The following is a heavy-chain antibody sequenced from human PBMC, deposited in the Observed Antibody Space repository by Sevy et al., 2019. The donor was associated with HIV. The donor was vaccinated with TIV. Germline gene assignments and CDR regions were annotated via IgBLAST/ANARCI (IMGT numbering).Heavy chain of an antibody. D-gene: IGHD5-18*01. CDR1: GGSISSGNYY. Sequence: SETLSLTCTVSGGSISSGNYYWSWIRQPAGKGLEWIGRIYTSESTNYNPSLKSRVTISVDTSKNQFSLKLSSVTAAVTAVYYCARVGGHNYGYSAFDTWGRGTMVTVSS. CDR2: IYTSEST. J-gene: IGHJ3*02. CDR3: ARVGGHNYGYSAFDT. V-gene: IGHV4-61*02.